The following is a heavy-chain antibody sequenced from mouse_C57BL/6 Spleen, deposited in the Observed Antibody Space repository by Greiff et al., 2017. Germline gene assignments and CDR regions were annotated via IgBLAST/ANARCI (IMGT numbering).Heavy chain of an antibody. CDR1: GYTFTDYN. V-gene: IGHV1-18*01. J-gene: IGHJ2*01. CDR3: ARFGPYYYSSSSYYFDY. Sequence: VQLQQSGPELVKPGASVKIPCKASGYTFTDYNMDWVKQSHGKSLEWIGDINPNNGGTIYNQKFKGKATLTVDKSSSTAYMELRILTSEDTAVYYCARFGPYYYSSSSYYFDYWGQGTTLTVSS. D-gene: IGHD1-1*01. CDR2: INPNNGGT.